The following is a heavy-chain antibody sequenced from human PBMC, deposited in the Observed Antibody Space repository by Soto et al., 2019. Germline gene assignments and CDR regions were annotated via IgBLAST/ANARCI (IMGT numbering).Heavy chain of an antibody. J-gene: IGHJ2*01. Sequence: GASVKVSCKASGYTFTSYYMHWVRQAPGQGLEWMGIINPSGGSTSYAQKFQGRVTMTRDTSTSTVYMELSSLRSVDTAVYYCARDLWAGEYCGGDCYSTPAWYFDLWGRGTLVTVSS. CDR1: GYTFTSYY. CDR2: INPSGGST. V-gene: IGHV1-46*01. CDR3: ARDLWAGEYCGGDCYSTPAWYFDL. D-gene: IGHD2-21*02.